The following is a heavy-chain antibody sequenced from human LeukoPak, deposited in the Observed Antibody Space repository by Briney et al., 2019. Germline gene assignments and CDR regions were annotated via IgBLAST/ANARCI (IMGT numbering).Heavy chain of an antibody. CDR1: GGSISSYY. V-gene: IGHV4-59*01. Sequence: PSETLSLTCTVSGGSISSYYWSWIRQPPGKGLEWIGYIYYSGSTNYNPSLKSRVTISVDTSKNQFSLKLSSVTAADTAVYYCARRGVSWIGGDYSPFDYWGQGTLVTVSS. CDR2: IYYSGST. D-gene: IGHD4-17*01. J-gene: IGHJ4*02. CDR3: ARRGVSWIGGDYSPFDY.